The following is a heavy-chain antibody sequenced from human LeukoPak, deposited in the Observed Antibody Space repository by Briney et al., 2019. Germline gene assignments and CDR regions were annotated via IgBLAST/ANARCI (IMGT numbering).Heavy chain of an antibody. D-gene: IGHD3-3*01. CDR2: IYTSGST. CDR3: ARDPYYDFWSGYPSIYFDY. Sequence: SETLSLTCTVSGGSISSYYWSWIRQPAGKGLEWIGRIYTSGSTNYNPSLKSRVTMSVDTSKNQFSLKLSSVTAADTAVYYCARDPYYDFWSGYPSIYFDYWGQGTLVTVSS. J-gene: IGHJ4*02. CDR1: GGSISSYY. V-gene: IGHV4-4*07.